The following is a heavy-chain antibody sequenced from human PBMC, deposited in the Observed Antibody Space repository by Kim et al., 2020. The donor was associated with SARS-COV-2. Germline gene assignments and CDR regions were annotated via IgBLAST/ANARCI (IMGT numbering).Heavy chain of an antibody. CDR1: GYTFTSYA. CDR3: AGDQGAYYYDSSGYLGPQPLPGGY. Sequence: ASVKVSCKASGYTFTSYAMHWVRQAPGQRLEWMGWINAGNGNTKYSQKFQGRVTITRDTSASTAYMELSSLRSEDTAVYYCAGDQGAYYYDSSGYLGPQPLPGGYWGQGTLVTVAS. V-gene: IGHV1-3*01. CDR2: INAGNGNT. J-gene: IGHJ4*02. D-gene: IGHD3-22*01.